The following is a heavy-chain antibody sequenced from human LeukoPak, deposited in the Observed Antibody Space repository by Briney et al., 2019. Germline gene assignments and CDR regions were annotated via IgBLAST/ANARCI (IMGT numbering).Heavy chain of an antibody. CDR2: ISSSGSYI. CDR1: AFTFSSYS. D-gene: IGHD3-22*01. V-gene: IGHV3-21*01. J-gene: IGHJ4*02. Sequence: GGSLRLSCAASAFTFSSYSMNWVRQAPGKGLEWVSSISSSGSYIYYADSVKGRFTISRDNSKNTLYLQMNSLRAEDTAVYYCAKIRSSGYYDYWGQGTLVTVSS. CDR3: AKIRSSGYYDY.